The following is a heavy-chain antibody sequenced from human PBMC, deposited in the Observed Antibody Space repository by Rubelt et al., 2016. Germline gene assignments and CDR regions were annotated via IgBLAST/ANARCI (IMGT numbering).Heavy chain of an antibody. CDR3: ARAVTTVTRFDY. Sequence: QVQLQQWGAGLLKPSETLSLTCAVYGGSFSGYYWSWIRQPPGKGLEWIGEINHSGSTNYNPSLKSRVTISVGTSKNQFSLTLSSVTAADTAVYYCARAVTTVTRFDYWGQGTLVTVSS. CDR1: GGSFSGYY. V-gene: IGHV4-34*01. D-gene: IGHD4-17*01. J-gene: IGHJ4*02. CDR2: INHSGST.